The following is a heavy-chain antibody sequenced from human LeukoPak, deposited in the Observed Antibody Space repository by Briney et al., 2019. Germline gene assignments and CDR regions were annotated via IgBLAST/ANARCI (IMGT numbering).Heavy chain of an antibody. Sequence: GSSVKVSGKAFGGTFSSYAISWVRQAPGQGLEWMGGIISIFGPANYAQKFQGRVTITTDESTSTAYMELSSLRSEDTAVYYCARAMVRGAPAYMDVWGKGTTVTVSS. CDR1: GGTFSSYA. CDR2: IISIFGPA. CDR3: ARAMVRGAPAYMDV. J-gene: IGHJ6*03. D-gene: IGHD3-10*01. V-gene: IGHV1-69*05.